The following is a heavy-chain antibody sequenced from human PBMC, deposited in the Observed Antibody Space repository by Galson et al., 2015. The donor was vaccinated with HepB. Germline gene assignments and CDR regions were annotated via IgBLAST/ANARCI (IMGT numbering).Heavy chain of an antibody. CDR2: IGPSDSCT. CDR3: ARPLLSPAGYGMDV. Sequence: QSGAEVKKPGESLRISCKGSGYIFTNYWISWVRQMPGKGLEWMGRIGPSDSCTKYSPSFQGHVTISADKSITTAYLQWSSLKASDTAMHYCARPLLSPAGYGMDVWGQGTTVTVSS. D-gene: IGHD2/OR15-2a*01. V-gene: IGHV5-10-1*01. J-gene: IGHJ6*02. CDR1: GYIFTNYW.